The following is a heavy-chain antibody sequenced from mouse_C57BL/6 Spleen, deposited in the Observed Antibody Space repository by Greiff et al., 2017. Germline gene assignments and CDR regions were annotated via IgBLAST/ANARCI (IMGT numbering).Heavy chain of an antibody. D-gene: IGHD1-1*01. J-gene: IGHJ2*01. V-gene: IGHV1-78*01. CDR3: ANYYGSSQYYFDY. CDR1: GYTFTDHT. CDR2: IYPRDGST. Sequence: QVQLQQSDAELVKPGASVKISCKVSGYTFTDHTIHWMKQRPEQGLEWIGYIYPRDGSTKYNEKFKGKATLTADKSSSTAYMQLNSLTSEDSEVYFCANYYGSSQYYFDYWGQATTLTFSS.